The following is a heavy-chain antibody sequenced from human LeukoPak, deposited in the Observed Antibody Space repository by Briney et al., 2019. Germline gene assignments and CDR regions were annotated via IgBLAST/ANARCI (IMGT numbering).Heavy chain of an antibody. V-gene: IGHV3-48*02. Sequence: GGSLRLSCAASGFTVSSNYMTWVRQAPGKGLEWIAYINHNGEAIYYPDFVKGRFIISRDNVKNSLFLQMNDLRDEDTAIYYCARDYDWAFDFWGQGTRVTVSS. CDR1: GFTVSSNY. CDR2: INHNGEAI. D-gene: IGHD3-9*01. J-gene: IGHJ4*02. CDR3: ARDYDWAFDF.